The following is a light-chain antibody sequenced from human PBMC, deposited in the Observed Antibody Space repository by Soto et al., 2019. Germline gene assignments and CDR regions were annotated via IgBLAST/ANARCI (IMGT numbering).Light chain of an antibody. J-gene: IGKJ1*01. Sequence: EIVMTQSPATLSVSPGERATLSCRASQSVGSNLAWYQQKPGQAPRLLIYGASTRATGIPARFSGSGSGTEVTHTISSLQSEDFAIYFWQQYNNWPTDRTFGQGHKVEIK. V-gene: IGKV3-15*01. CDR2: GAS. CDR1: QSVGSN. CDR3: QQYNNWPTDRT.